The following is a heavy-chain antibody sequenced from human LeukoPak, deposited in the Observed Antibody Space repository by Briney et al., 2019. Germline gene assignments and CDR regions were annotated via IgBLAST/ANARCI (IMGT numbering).Heavy chain of an antibody. V-gene: IGHV1-69*05. CDR3: ARESRRAIFGVVIPPNYYYYMDV. Sequence: SVKVSCKASGGTLSSYAISWVRQAPGQGLEWMGGIIPIFGTANYAQKFQGRVTITTDESTSTAYMELSSLRSEDTAVYYCARESRRAIFGVVIPPNYYYYMDVWGKGTTVTVSS. D-gene: IGHD3-3*01. CDR2: IIPIFGTA. CDR1: GGTLSSYA. J-gene: IGHJ6*03.